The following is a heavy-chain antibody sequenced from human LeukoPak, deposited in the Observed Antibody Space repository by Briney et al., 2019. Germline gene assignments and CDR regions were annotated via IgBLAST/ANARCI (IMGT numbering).Heavy chain of an antibody. Sequence: SETLSLTCTVSGVSISGDYWSWIRQPAGTGLEWIGRIYTSGSTIYNPSLKSRVTMSVDTSKNQFSLKLSSVTAADTAVYYCARLPTVTFFDYWGQGTLVTVSS. CDR3: ARLPTVTFFDY. D-gene: IGHD4-17*01. J-gene: IGHJ4*02. CDR1: GVSISGDY. V-gene: IGHV4-4*07. CDR2: IYTSGST.